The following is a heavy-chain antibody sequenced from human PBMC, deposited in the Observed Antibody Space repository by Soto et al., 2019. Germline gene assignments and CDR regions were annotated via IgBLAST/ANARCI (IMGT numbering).Heavy chain of an antibody. D-gene: IGHD1-26*01. Sequence: SETLSLTCTVSGASVSSSSYYWRWIRQPPGKGLEWIGNMYYSGSTYNNPSLKSRVTMSVDTPKKQFSLILSSVTAADTAVYYCAAMLIVGATPYYVEYWDEGNLVTVSS. CDR3: AAMLIVGATPYYVEY. CDR2: MYYSGST. J-gene: IGHJ4*01. CDR1: GASVSSSSYY. V-gene: IGHV4-39*01.